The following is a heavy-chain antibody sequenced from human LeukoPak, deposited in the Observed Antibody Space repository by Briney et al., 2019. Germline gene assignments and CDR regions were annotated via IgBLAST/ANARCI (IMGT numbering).Heavy chain of an antibody. V-gene: IGHV3-23*01. CDR1: GFSFSSYA. CDR2: ISGSGGRT. J-gene: IGHJ6*02. D-gene: IGHD6-19*01. CDR3: ARDASGWSRDV. Sequence: PGGSLILSCSASGFSFSSYAMGWVRQAPGKGLEWVSSISGSGGRTYYADSVKGRFTISRDNSRNTLSLQMNSLRVEDTAVYFCARDASGWSRDVWGQGTTVTVSS.